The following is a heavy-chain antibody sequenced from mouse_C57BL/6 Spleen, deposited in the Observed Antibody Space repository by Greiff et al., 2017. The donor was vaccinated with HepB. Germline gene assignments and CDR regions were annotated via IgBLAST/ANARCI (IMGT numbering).Heavy chain of an antibody. CDR1: GYTFTSYW. V-gene: IGHV1-69*01. J-gene: IGHJ2*01. CDR2: IDPSDSYT. Sequence: QVQLKQPGAELVMPGASVKLSCKASGYTFTSYWMHWVKQRPGQGLEWIGEIDPSDSYTNYNQKFKGKSTLTVDKSSSTAYMQLSSLTSEDSAVCYCARERNLRGDYWGQGTTLAVSS. CDR3: ARERNLRGDY. D-gene: IGHD5-1*01.